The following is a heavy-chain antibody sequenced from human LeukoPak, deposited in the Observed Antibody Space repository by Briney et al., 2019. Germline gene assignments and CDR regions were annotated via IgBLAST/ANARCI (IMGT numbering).Heavy chain of an antibody. J-gene: IGHJ6*02. D-gene: IGHD3-22*01. Sequence: ASVKVSCKVSGYTLTELSMHWVRQAPGKGLEWMGGFDPEDGETIYAQKFQGRVTMTEDTSTDTAYMELSSLKASDTAMYYCARHEYYYDSSGYSGYYYGMDVWGQGTTVTVSS. CDR1: GYTLTELS. CDR3: ARHEYYYDSSGYSGYYYGMDV. CDR2: FDPEDGET. V-gene: IGHV1-24*01.